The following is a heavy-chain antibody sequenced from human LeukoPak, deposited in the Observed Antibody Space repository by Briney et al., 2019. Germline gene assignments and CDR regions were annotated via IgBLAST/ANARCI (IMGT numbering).Heavy chain of an antibody. CDR1: GFTFIDHY. CDR3: ARAGGSGSSIFDY. J-gene: IGHJ4*02. Sequence: GGALRLSCAASGFTFIDHYMDWVRQAPGKGLEWVGRTRNKANSYTTEYAASVKGRFTISRDDSKNSLYLQMNSLKTEDTAVYYCARAGGSGSSIFDYWGQGTLVTVSS. CDR2: TRNKANSYTT. V-gene: IGHV3-72*01. D-gene: IGHD3-10*01.